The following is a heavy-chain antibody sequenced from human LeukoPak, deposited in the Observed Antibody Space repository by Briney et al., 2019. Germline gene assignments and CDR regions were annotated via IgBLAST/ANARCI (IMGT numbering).Heavy chain of an antibody. Sequence: EASVKVSCKASGGTFSSYAISWARQAPGQGLEWMGGIIPIFGTANYAQKFQGRVTITTDESTSTAYMELSSLRSEDTAVYYCARGTGYSYGLDYWGQGTLVTVSS. CDR3: ARGTGYSYGLDY. D-gene: IGHD5-18*01. J-gene: IGHJ4*02. CDR1: GGTFSSYA. V-gene: IGHV1-69*05. CDR2: IIPIFGTA.